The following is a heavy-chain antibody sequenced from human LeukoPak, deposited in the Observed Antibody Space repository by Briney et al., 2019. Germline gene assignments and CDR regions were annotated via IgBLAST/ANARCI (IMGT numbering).Heavy chain of an antibody. D-gene: IGHD2-21*01. CDR1: GFTCSSYA. Sequence: GGSLRLSCAASGFTCSSYAMSWVRQAPGKGLEWVSAISGSGGSTYYADSVKGRFTISRDNSKNTLYLQMNSLRAEDTAVYYCAKEICGGDSYSHPYYFDYWGQGTLVTVSS. CDR2: ISGSGGST. V-gene: IGHV3-23*01. CDR3: AKEICGGDSYSHPYYFDY. J-gene: IGHJ4*02.